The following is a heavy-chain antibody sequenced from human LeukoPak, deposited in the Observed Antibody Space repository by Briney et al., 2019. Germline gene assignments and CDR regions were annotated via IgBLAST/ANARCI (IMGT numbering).Heavy chain of an antibody. Sequence: KTGGSLRLSCAASGFTFSSYAMSWVRQAPGKGLEWVSTVTGNGGSTYYADSVKGRFSISRDNSKNTLLLQMNSLRGEDTAVYYCAKSVAGAGFHYYGMDVWGQGTTVTVSS. V-gene: IGHV3-23*01. CDR3: AKSVAGAGFHYYGMDV. J-gene: IGHJ6*02. CDR2: VTGNGGST. CDR1: GFTFSSYA. D-gene: IGHD6-19*01.